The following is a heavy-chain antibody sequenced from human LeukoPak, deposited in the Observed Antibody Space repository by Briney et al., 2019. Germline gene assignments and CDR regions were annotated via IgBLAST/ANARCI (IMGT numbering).Heavy chain of an antibody. CDR3: VPRHCSSITCYAGFDY. Sequence: PGGSLRLSCAASGFTFSSYAMHWVRQAPGKGLEWVAVISYDGSNKYYADSVKGRFTISRDNSKNTLYLQMDSLRAEDTAIYYCVPRHCSSITCYAGFDYWGQGTLVTVSS. V-gene: IGHV3-30-3*01. CDR2: ISYDGSNK. D-gene: IGHD2-2*01. J-gene: IGHJ4*02. CDR1: GFTFSSYA.